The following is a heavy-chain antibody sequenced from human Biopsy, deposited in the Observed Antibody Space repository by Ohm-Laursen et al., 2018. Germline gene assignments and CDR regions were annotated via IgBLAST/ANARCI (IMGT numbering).Heavy chain of an antibody. Sequence: LSLTCAASGFRFDDYAMHWVRQVPGKGLEWVSGISWNGGTIGYADSVKGRFTISRDDAKNSLHLQMDSLRPEDTALYYCAKACCSGSYYDGFDVWGQGTVVTVSS. CDR3: AKACCSGSYYDGFDV. CDR2: ISWNGGTI. D-gene: IGHD1-26*01. CDR1: GFRFDDYA. V-gene: IGHV3-9*01. J-gene: IGHJ3*01.